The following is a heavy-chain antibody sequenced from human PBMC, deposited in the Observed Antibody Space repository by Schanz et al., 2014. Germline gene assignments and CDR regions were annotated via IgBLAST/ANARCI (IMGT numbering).Heavy chain of an antibody. J-gene: IGHJ4*02. CDR2: INTGVNT. Sequence: EVQLLESGGGLVQPGGSLRLSCAASGFTFSSYAMSWVRQAPGKGLEWVSAINTGVNTYYADSVRGRFTISRDNSKNTLYLQMSSLRAEDTAVYYCAKSQGSSFDSWGQGTLVTVSS. CDR1: GFTFSSYA. V-gene: IGHV3-23*01. CDR3: AKSQGSSFDS. D-gene: IGHD6-13*01.